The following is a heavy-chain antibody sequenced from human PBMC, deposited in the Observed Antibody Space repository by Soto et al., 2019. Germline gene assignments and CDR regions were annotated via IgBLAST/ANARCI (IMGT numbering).Heavy chain of an antibody. V-gene: IGHV4-34*01. CDR1: GQSFSGHS. CDR3: ARGSGIVALPGELEDVKYDY. CDR2: INESGST. J-gene: IGHJ4*02. D-gene: IGHD1-1*01. Sequence: QVQLQQWGAGLVKPSETLSLSCAVYGQSFSGHSWAWIRQPPGKGLEWIGEINESGSTYYNPSLKSRATMSPAASKNQFSLKLSSVSAADTAAYFCARGSGIVALPGELEDVKYDYWGQGTLVNVSS.